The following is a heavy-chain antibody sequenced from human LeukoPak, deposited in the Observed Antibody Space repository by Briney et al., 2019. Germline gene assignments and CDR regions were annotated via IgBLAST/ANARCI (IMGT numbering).Heavy chain of an antibody. D-gene: IGHD1-14*01. CDR3: ARGNRGLHSDY. CDR1: GGTFSSYA. Sequence: GASVKVSCKASGGTFSSYAISWVRQAPGQGLEWMGGIIPIFGTANYAQKFQGRVTITADKSTSTAYMELSSLRSEDTAVYYCARGNRGLHSDYWGQGTLVTVSS. CDR2: IIPIFGTA. V-gene: IGHV1-69*06. J-gene: IGHJ4*02.